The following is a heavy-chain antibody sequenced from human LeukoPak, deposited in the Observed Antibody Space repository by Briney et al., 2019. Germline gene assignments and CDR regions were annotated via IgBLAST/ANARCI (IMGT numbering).Heavy chain of an antibody. CDR2: INPSDGST. Sequence: ASVKVSCKASGYTFTSYYIHWVRQAPGQGLEWLGIINPSDGSTSYAQKFQGRVTMTRDTSTSTVYMELSSLRSEDTAVYFCAREMPSTFYFDYWGQGTLVTVSS. CDR3: AREMPSTFYFDY. D-gene: IGHD2/OR15-2a*01. V-gene: IGHV1-46*01. CDR1: GYTFTSYY. J-gene: IGHJ4*02.